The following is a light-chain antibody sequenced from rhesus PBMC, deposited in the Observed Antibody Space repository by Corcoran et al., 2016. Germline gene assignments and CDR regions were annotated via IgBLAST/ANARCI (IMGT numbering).Light chain of an antibody. J-gene: IGKJ3*01. CDR1: QSLVHNNGNTY. Sequence: DVVMTQSPLSLPITPGQPASISCRSSQSLVHNNGNTYLSWYQQKPGQPPRRLIYQVSNRESGVPDNFSGSGSGTDFTLKISRGEAEDVGVYYCGQGSNVIFTFGPGTKLDIK. CDR2: QVS. V-gene: IGKV2-65*01. CDR3: GQGSNVIFT.